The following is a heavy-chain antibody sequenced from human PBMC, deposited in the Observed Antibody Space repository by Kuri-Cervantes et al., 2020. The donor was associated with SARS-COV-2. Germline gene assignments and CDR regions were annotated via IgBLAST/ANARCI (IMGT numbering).Heavy chain of an antibody. D-gene: IGHD3-16*02. Sequence: SETLSLTCTVSGGSISSYYWSWIRQPPGKGLEWIGYIYYSGSTNYNPSLKSRVTISVDTSKNQFSLKLSPVTAADTAVYYCARDVSSFDYPSSLYYYYYMDVWGKGTTVTVSS. V-gene: IGHV4-59*01. J-gene: IGHJ6*03. CDR3: ARDVSSFDYPSSLYYYYYMDV. CDR1: GGSISSYY. CDR2: IYYSGST.